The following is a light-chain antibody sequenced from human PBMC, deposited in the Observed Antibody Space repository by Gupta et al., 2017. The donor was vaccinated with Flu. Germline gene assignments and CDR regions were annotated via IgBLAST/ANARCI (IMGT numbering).Light chain of an antibody. CDR3: AAWDDSLSGVV. Sequence: QSVLTQPPSASVPPGQRVTISCSGSSSNIGSNYVYWYQQLPGTAPKLLIYRNNQRPSGVPDRFSGSKYGTSASLAISGLRAEDEADYYCAAWDDSLSGVVFGGGTKLTVL. CDR1: SSNIGSNY. J-gene: IGLJ2*01. V-gene: IGLV1-47*01. CDR2: RNN.